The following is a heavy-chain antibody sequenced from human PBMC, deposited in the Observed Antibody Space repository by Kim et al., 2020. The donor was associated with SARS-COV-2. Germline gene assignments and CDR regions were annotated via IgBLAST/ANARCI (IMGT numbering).Heavy chain of an antibody. J-gene: IGHJ3*02. Sequence: SETLSLTCTVSGDSISNSPVYWGWIRQSPGKGLEWIGSIYYSGGPYYNPSLKSRVTISADTSQNQFSLKVTSVTAEDTAVYFCARRIGYTYGVPAFDIWG. V-gene: IGHV4-39*01. CDR3: ARRIGYTYGVPAFDI. D-gene: IGHD5-18*01. CDR2: IYYSGGP. CDR1: GDSISNSPVY.